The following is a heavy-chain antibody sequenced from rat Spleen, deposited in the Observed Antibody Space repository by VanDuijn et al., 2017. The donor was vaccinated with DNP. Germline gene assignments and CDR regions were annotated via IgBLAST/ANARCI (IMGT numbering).Heavy chain of an antibody. CDR1: GFTFSAYY. Sequence: EVQLVESGGGLVQPGRSLKLSCAASGFTFSAYYMDWVRQAPAKGLEWVAYIGSAAYASYYGDSVKGRFTISRDNAKSTLYLQMNSLRSEYMATYYCVRWNSGHFDYWGQGVMVTFSS. CDR2: IGSAAYAS. D-gene: IGHD4-3*01. V-gene: IGHV5-22*01. CDR3: VRWNSGHFDY. J-gene: IGHJ2*01.